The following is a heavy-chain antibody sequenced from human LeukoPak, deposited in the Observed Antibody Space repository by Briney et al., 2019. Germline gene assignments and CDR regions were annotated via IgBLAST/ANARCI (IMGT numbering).Heavy chain of an antibody. Sequence: SETLSLTCSVSGGSINNYFWSWIRQSAGKGLEWIGRIYTSGTTDYNPSLKSRVAMSVDTSKNQFSLKLRSVTAADTAVYYCARDDVGIAAAGGIYWGQGTLVTVSS. J-gene: IGHJ4*02. CDR1: GGSINNYF. V-gene: IGHV4-4*07. CDR3: ARDDVGIAAAGGIY. D-gene: IGHD6-13*01. CDR2: IYTSGTT.